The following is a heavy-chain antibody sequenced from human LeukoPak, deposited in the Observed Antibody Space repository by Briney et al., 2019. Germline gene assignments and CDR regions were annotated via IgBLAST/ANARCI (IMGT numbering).Heavy chain of an antibody. Sequence: GASVKVSCKASGYTFVTYGINWVRQAPGQGPEWIGWIGTCNGNTKYALKFQDRVTLTRDTSTTTAYMELKSLTSDDRAVYYCARASFDHWGQGTLVIVSS. V-gene: IGHV1-18*01. J-gene: IGHJ4*02. CDR3: ARASFDH. CDR1: GYTFVTYG. CDR2: IGTCNGNT.